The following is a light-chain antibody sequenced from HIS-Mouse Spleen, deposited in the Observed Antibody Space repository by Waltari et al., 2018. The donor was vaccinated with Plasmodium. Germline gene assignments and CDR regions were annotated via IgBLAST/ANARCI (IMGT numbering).Light chain of an antibody. CDR1: SSDVGGYNY. J-gene: IGLJ1*01. CDR2: DVS. Sequence: QSALTQPRSVSGSPGQYVTISCTGTSSDVGGYNYVSWYQHHPGKAPKLMIYDVSKRPSGVPDRFSGSKSGNTASLTISGLQAEDEADYYCCSYAGSYTFVFGTGTKVTVL. V-gene: IGLV2-11*01. CDR3: CSYAGSYTFV.